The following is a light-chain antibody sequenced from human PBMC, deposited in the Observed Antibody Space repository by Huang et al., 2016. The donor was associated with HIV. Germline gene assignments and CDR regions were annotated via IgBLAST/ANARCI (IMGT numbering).Light chain of an antibody. CDR2: GAS. V-gene: IGKV3-15*01. Sequence: EIVMTQSPATLSVSPGERVTLSCRASRSVSNNLAWYQQKPGQAPRLLIYGASTRATAIPARFSGSGSGTEFTLTISSLRSEDFAVYYCQQYSNWPPWTFGQGTKVESK. J-gene: IGKJ1*01. CDR1: RSVSNN. CDR3: QQYSNWPPWT.